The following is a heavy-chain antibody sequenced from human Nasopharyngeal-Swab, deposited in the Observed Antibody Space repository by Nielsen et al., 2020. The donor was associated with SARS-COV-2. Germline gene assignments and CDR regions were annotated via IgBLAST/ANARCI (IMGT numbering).Heavy chain of an antibody. D-gene: IGHD3-10*01. CDR2: ISSSGSTI. CDR1: GFAFSDYY. V-gene: IGHV3-11*04. J-gene: IGHJ4*02. CDR3: ARDADYYGSGSYLGY. Sequence: GGSLRLSCAASGFAFSDYYMSWIRQAPGKGLEWVSYISSSGSTIYYADSVKGRLTISRDNAKNSLYLQMNSLRAEDTAVYYCARDADYYGSGSYLGYWGQGTLVTVS.